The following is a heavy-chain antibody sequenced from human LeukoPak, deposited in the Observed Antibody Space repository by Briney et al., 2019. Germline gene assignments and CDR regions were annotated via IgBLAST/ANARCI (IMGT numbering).Heavy chain of an antibody. J-gene: IGHJ4*02. CDR1: GYTFTGYY. CDR3: ARDRSREIEWLLGPFDY. V-gene: IGHV1-2*02. D-gene: IGHD3-3*01. Sequence: ASVKVSCKASGYTFTGYYMHWVRQAPGQGLEWMGWINPNSGGTNYAQKFQGRVTMTRDTSISTAYMELSRLRSDDTAVYYCARDRSREIEWLLGPFDYWGQGTLVTVSS. CDR2: INPNSGGT.